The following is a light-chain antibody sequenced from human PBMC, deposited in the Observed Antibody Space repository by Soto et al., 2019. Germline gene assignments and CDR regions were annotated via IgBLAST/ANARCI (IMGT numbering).Light chain of an antibody. J-gene: IGKJ1*01. Sequence: DIQMTQSPSTVSAYVGDSVTITCRASQSITTWLACYQQRPGKAPKLLIYDVSSLQSGVPSRFSGSGSGTEFTLTISSLQPDNFATYYCQHYKMYSPWTFGQGTKVEIK. CDR3: QHYKMYSPWT. V-gene: IGKV1-5*01. CDR1: QSITTW. CDR2: DVS.